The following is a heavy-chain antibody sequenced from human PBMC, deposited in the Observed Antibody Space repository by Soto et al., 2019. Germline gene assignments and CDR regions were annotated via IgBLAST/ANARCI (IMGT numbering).Heavy chain of an antibody. CDR3: ARAISGYVT. CDR1: GITSTTYA. Sequence: ASVKVSCKASGITSTTYAIHWVRQAPGHGLEWMGWINTGNGNTRYSQRFLGRVSLTTDTSTSTASMDLSSLTSEDTAVYYCARAISGYVTWGRG. CDR2: INTGNGNT. D-gene: IGHD5-12*01. J-gene: IGHJ5*02. V-gene: IGHV1-3*04.